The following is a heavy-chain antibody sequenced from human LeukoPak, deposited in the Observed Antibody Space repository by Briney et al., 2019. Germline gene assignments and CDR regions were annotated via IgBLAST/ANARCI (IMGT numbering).Heavy chain of an antibody. V-gene: IGHV4-34*01. CDR1: GGSFSGYY. Sequence: SETLSLTCAVYGGSFSGYYWSWIRQPPEKGLEWIGEINHSGSTNYNPSLKSRVTISVDTSKNQFSLKLSSVTAADTAVYYCARRIMVNAITGFDYWGQGTLVTVSS. CDR2: INHSGST. D-gene: IGHD2-8*01. CDR3: ARRIMVNAITGFDY. J-gene: IGHJ4*02.